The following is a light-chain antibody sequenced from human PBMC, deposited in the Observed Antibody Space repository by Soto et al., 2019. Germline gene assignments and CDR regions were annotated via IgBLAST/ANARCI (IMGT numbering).Light chain of an antibody. CDR3: QQYGSSLWT. CDR2: GAS. V-gene: IGKV3-20*01. J-gene: IGKJ1*01. Sequence: EIVLTQSPGTLSLSPGERATLSCRASQSVSSSYLAWYQQKPGQAPRLLIYGASSRATGIPERFSGSGSGTDFTVTISRLEPEDFAVYYCQQYGSSLWTFGQGTKVEIK. CDR1: QSVSSSY.